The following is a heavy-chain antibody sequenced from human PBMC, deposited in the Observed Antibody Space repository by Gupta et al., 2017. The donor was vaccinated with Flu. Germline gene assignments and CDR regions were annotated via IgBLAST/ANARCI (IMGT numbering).Heavy chain of an antibody. CDR1: GGTFSSYA. D-gene: IGHD2-2*01. CDR2: IIPIFGTA. Sequence: QVQLVQSGAEVKKPGSSVKVSCKASGGTFSSYAISWVRQAPGQGLEWMGGIIPIFGTANYAQKFQGRVTITADESTSTAYMELSSLRSEDTAVYYCAREKRYCSSTSCYWGGVFVDYWGQGTLVTVSS. V-gene: IGHV1-69*01. CDR3: AREKRYCSSTSCYWGGVFVDY. J-gene: IGHJ4*02.